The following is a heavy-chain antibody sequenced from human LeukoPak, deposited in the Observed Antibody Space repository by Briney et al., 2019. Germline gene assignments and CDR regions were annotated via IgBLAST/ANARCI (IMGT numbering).Heavy chain of an antibody. J-gene: IGHJ4*02. CDR2: IIPIFGTA. CDR1: GGTFSSYA. Sequence: GASVKVSCKASGGTFSSYAISWVRQAPGQGLEWMGGIIPIFGTANYAQKFQGRVTITADESTSTAYMELSSLRSEDTAVYYCARDPYPYGSGSYLFDYWGQGTLVTVSS. V-gene: IGHV1-69*13. D-gene: IGHD3-10*01. CDR3: ARDPYPYGSGSYLFDY.